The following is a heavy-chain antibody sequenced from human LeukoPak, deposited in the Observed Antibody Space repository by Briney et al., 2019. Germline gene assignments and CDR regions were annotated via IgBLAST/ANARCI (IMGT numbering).Heavy chain of an antibody. Sequence: SETLSLTCTVSGGSISSSSYYWGWIRQPPGKGLEWIVSIYHSGSTYYNPSLKSRVTISVDTSKNQFSLKLSSVTAADTAVYYCARTLGDYGSGSYYYWGQGTLVTVSS. J-gene: IGHJ4*02. CDR1: GGSISSSSYY. D-gene: IGHD3-10*01. V-gene: IGHV4-39*07. CDR3: ARTLGDYGSGSYYY. CDR2: IYHSGST.